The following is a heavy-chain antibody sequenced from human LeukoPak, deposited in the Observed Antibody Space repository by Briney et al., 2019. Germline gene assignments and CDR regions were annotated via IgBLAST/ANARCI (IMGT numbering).Heavy chain of an antibody. V-gene: IGHV3-21*01. CDR2: ISSSSSYI. Sequence: GGSLRLPCAASGFTFSSYSMNWVRQAPGKGLEWVSSISSSSSYIYYADSVKGRFTISRDNAKNSLYLQMNSLRAEDTAVYYCAREVYSSGSYDYWGQGTLVTVSS. CDR3: AREVYSSGSYDY. J-gene: IGHJ4*02. CDR1: GFTFSSYS. D-gene: IGHD3-22*01.